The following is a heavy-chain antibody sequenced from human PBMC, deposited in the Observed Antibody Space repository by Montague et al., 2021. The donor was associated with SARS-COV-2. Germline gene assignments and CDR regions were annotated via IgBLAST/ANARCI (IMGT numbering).Heavy chain of an antibody. V-gene: IGHV3-23*01. CDR2: IFGSGAGT. D-gene: IGHD2-8*01. J-gene: IGHJ2*01. Sequence: SLRLSCAASGFPFNTYTMRWVRQAPGKGLEWVSSIFGSGAGTYYADSVQGRFTISRDNSKNTLYLQLHSLRAEDTAVYYCAKNGGLGSLVYYYFDLWGRGTPVAVSS. CDR1: GFPFNTYT. CDR3: AKNGGLGSLVYYYFDL.